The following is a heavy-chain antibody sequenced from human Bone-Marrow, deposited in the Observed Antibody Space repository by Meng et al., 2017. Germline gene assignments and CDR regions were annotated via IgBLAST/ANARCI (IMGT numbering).Heavy chain of an antibody. D-gene: IGHD6-19*01. Sequence: GESLKISCAASGLSLSSKSMNWVRQAPGKGLEWVSAISGSGGSTYYADSVKGRFTISRDNSKNTLYLQMNSLRAEDTAVYYCAKDPTKYSSGLLAFDIWGQGTMVTVSS. CDR3: AKDPTKYSSGLLAFDI. V-gene: IGHV3-23*01. CDR2: ISGSGGST. CDR1: GLSLSSKS. J-gene: IGHJ3*02.